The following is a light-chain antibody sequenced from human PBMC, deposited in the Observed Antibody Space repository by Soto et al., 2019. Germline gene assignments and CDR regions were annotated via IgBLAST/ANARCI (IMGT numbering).Light chain of an antibody. V-gene: IGKV3-15*01. CDR2: GAS. CDR1: QSVSSN. Sequence: EIVMTQSPATLSVSPGEKATLSCRASQSVSSNLAWYQQKPGQAPRLLIYGASTRATGIPARFSGSGSGTEFTLTISSLQSEDFAVYYCQQYNNWPLFGQGTQVDIK. CDR3: QQYNNWPL. J-gene: IGKJ1*01.